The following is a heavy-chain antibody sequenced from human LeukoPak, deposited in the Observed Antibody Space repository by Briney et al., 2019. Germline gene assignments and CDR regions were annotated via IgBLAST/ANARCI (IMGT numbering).Heavy chain of an antibody. D-gene: IGHD5-12*01. CDR1: GGSISSYY. Sequence: PSETLSLTCTVSGGSISSYYWSWIRQHPGKGLEWIGYIYYSGSTYYNPSLKSRVTISVDTSKNQFSLKLSSVTAADTAVYYCARDAHDSGYDVYFDYWGQGTLVTVSS. V-gene: IGHV4-59*06. CDR3: ARDAHDSGYDVYFDY. CDR2: IYYSGST. J-gene: IGHJ4*02.